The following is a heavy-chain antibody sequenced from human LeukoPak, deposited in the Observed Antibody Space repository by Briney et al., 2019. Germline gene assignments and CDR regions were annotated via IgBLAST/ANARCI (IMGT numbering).Heavy chain of an antibody. CDR3: AKDWAYSGNYYYFDH. CDR2: ISGSGGFT. V-gene: IGHV3-23*01. Sequence: GGSLRLSCAASGFTFSSYGMSWVRQAPGKGLEWVSAISGSGGFTYYADSVKGRFTISRDNSKNTLYLQMNSLGAEDPAVYYCAKDWAYSGNYYYFDHWGQGTLVTVSS. J-gene: IGHJ4*02. CDR1: GFTFSSYG. D-gene: IGHD1-26*01.